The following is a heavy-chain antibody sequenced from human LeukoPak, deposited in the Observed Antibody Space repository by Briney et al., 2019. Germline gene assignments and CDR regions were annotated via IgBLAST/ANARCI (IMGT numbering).Heavy chain of an antibody. CDR2: ISAYNGNT. J-gene: IGHJ6*02. Sequence: ASVKVSCKASGYTFTSYGISWVRQAPGQGLEWMGWISAYNGNTNYAQKLQGRVTMTTDTSTSTAYMELRSLRSDDTAVYYCARTTYYYDSSGYYPGYYYGVDVWGQGTTVTVSS. V-gene: IGHV1-18*01. CDR1: GYTFTSYG. D-gene: IGHD3-22*01. CDR3: ARTTYYYDSSGYYPGYYYGVDV.